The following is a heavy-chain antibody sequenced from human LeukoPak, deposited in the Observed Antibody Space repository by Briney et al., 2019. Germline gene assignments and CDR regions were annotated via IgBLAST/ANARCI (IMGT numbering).Heavy chain of an antibody. CDR2: INQDGSEK. V-gene: IGHV3-7*01. CDR1: GGSFSGYY. Sequence: ETLSLTCAVYGGSFSGYYWSWIRQPPGKGLEWVANINQDGSEKYYVDSVKGRFTISRDNAKNSLYLQMNSLRAEDTAVYYCAELGITMIGGVWGKGTTVTISS. CDR3: AELGITMIGGV. D-gene: IGHD3-10*02. J-gene: IGHJ6*04.